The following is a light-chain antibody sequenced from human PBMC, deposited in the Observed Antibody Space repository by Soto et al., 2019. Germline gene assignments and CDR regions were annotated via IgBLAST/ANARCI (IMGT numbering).Light chain of an antibody. J-gene: IGKJ5*01. CDR3: HQYNNLWT. CDR2: DAS. Sequence: EIVMTQSPATLSVSPGEGATLSFRASQSISSNLAWYQQKPGQAPRLVIFDASTRATGIPDRFTGRGSGTEFTLTISSLQSEDFGVYYCHQYNNLWTFGQGTRLEIK. CDR1: QSISSN. V-gene: IGKV3-15*01.